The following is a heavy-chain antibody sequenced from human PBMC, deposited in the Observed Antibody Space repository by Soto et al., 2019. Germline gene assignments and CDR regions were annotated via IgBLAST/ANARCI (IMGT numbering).Heavy chain of an antibody. V-gene: IGHV4-59*01. Sequence: QVQLQESGPGLVKPSETLSLTCTVSGGSISSYYWSWIRQPPGKGLEWIGYIYYSGSTNYNPSLKSRVTISVDTSKNQFSLKLSSVTAADTAVYYCARAGYSSGWYLDYYYGMDVWGQGTTVTVSS. J-gene: IGHJ6*02. D-gene: IGHD6-19*01. CDR3: ARAGYSSGWYLDYYYGMDV. CDR2: IYYSGST. CDR1: GGSISSYY.